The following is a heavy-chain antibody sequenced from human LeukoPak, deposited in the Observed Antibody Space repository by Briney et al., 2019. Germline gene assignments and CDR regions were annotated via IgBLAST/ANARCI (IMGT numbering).Heavy chain of an antibody. V-gene: IGHV3-9*01. CDR3: AATHTALDAFDI. CDR2: ISWNSGSI. Sequence: PGRSLRLSCAASGFTFDDYAMHWVRQAPGKGLEWVSGISWNSGSIGYADSVKGRFTISRDNAKNSLYLQMNSLRAEDTALYYCAATHTALDAFDIWGQGTMVTVSS. CDR1: GFTFDDYA. J-gene: IGHJ3*02. D-gene: IGHD5-18*01.